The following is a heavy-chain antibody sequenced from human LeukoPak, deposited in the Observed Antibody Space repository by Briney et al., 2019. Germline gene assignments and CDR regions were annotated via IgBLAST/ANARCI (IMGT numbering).Heavy chain of an antibody. Sequence: SETLSLTCAVYGGSFSGYYWSWIRQPPGKGLEWIGEINHSGSTNYNPSLKSRVTISVDTSKNQFSLKLSSVTAADTAVYYCARARGYSSGSLTRFFDYWGQGTLVTVSS. CDR2: INHSGST. V-gene: IGHV4-34*01. CDR3: ARARGYSSGSLTRFFDY. CDR1: GGSFSGYY. J-gene: IGHJ4*02. D-gene: IGHD6-19*01.